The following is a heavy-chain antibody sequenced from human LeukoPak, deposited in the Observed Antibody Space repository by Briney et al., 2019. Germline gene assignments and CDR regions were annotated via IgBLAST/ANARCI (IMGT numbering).Heavy chain of an antibody. CDR1: GYTFTGYY. CDR2: INPNSGGA. CDR3: ARGAASYYYYYVDV. V-gene: IGHV1-2*02. J-gene: IGHJ6*03. D-gene: IGHD6-25*01. Sequence: ASVKVSCKASGYTFTGYYMHWVRQAPGQGLEWMGWINPNSGGANYAQKFQGRVTMTRDTSISTAYTELSRLRSDDTAVYYCARGAASYYYYYVDVWGKGTTVTVSS.